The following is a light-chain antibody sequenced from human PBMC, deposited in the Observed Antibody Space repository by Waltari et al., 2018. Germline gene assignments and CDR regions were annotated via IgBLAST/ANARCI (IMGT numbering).Light chain of an antibody. J-gene: IGKJ5*01. V-gene: IGKV3-11*01. CDR1: QSINTY. CDR3: QQRSNWPPFT. CDR2: DAA. Sequence: EIVLTQSPATLSLSPGERATLSCRASQSINTYLAWYQQKPGQAPRLLIYDAANRATGIPARFSGSGSGTDFTLIISSLEPEDFAVYYCQQRSNWPPFTFGQGTRLEMK.